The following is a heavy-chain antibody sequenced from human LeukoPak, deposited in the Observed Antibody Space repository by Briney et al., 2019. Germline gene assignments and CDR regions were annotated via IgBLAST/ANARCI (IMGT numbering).Heavy chain of an antibody. Sequence: GGSLRLSCAASGFTFSRYWMQWVRQAPGKGLVWVSHINSDGSSTTYADSVKGRFTTSRDNAKNTLYLQMSGLRDEDTAVYYCVRDNFGVDYWGQGTLVTVSS. V-gene: IGHV3-74*03. CDR3: VRDNFGVDY. CDR1: GFTFSRYW. D-gene: IGHD3-16*01. CDR2: INSDGSST. J-gene: IGHJ4*02.